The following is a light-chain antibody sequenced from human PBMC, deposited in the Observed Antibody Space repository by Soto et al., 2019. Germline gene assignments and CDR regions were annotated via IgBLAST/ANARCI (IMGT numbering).Light chain of an antibody. J-gene: IGLJ2*01. CDR1: SSDVGGYNY. CDR3: SSYSSSSTLV. Sequence: QSVLTQPASVSGSPGQSITISCTGTSSDVGGYNYVSWYQQHLGKAPKLMIYDVSNRPSGVSNLFSGSKSGNTASLTISGLQAEDEADYYCSSYSSSSTLVFGGGTKLTVL. CDR2: DVS. V-gene: IGLV2-14*01.